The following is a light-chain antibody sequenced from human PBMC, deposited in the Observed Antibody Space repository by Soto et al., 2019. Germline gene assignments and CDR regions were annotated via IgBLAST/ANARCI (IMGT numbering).Light chain of an antibody. V-gene: IGKV3-15*01. CDR1: QSVTNSY. CDR2: GAS. CDR3: QQYSNWPLT. Sequence: EIVLTQSPATLSLSPGERATLSCRASQSVTNSYLAWYQQKPGQAPRLLIFGASTRAAGIPARFSGSGSGTEFTLTISSLQSEDFAVYYCQQYSNWPLTFGGGTQGGYQ. J-gene: IGKJ4*01.